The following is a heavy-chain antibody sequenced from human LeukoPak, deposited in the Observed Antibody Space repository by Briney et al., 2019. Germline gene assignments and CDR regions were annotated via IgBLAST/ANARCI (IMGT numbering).Heavy chain of an antibody. CDR3: ARPGVVAGTEWDFQH. Sequence: SVKLSCKASGGTFSSYPISWVRQAPGQGLEWMGGIIPIFGTANYAQKFQGRVTITADESTSTAYMELSSLRSEDTAVYYCARPGVVAGTEWDFQHWGQGTLVTVSS. D-gene: IGHD2-2*01. J-gene: IGHJ1*01. V-gene: IGHV1-69*13. CDR2: IIPIFGTA. CDR1: GGTFSSYP.